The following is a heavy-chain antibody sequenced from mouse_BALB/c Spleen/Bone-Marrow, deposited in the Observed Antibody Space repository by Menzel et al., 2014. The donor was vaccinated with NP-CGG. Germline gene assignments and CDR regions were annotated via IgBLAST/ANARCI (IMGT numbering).Heavy chain of an antibody. D-gene: IGHD2-10*02. Sequence: QVQLQQSGAELVRPGASVKVSCKASGYTFTSYWINWVKQRPGQGLEWIGNIYPSDSYTNYNQNFKDKATLTVDKSSSTAYMQLSSPTSEDSAVYYCTRRYGNYYAMDYWGQGTPVTVSS. CDR2: IYPSDSYT. J-gene: IGHJ4*01. V-gene: IGHV1-69*02. CDR3: TRRYGNYYAMDY. CDR1: GYTFTSYW.